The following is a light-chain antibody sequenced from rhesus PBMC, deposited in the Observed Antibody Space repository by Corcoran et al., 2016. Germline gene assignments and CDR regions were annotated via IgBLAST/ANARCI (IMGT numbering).Light chain of an antibody. CDR3: QQYKSYPPA. Sequence: DIQMTQSPSSLSASVGDTVTITCRASQGISSYLNWFQQKPGKAPKLLLYAATTLQSGVPSRFSGCGSGTDFTLTISSLQPEDFATYYCQQYKSYPPAFGQGTKVEIK. V-gene: IGKV1-28*02. CDR1: QGISSY. J-gene: IGKJ1*01. CDR2: AAT.